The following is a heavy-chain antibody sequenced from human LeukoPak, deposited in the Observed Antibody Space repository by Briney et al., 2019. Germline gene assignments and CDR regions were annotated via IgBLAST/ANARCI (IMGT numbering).Heavy chain of an antibody. J-gene: IGHJ4*02. CDR1: GFTFNTHG. V-gene: IGHV3-33*01. CDR3: VRDNSGSVVRGVLQY. CDR2: IWYDGSNK. Sequence: GGSLRLSCAASGFTFNTHGMHWVRQAPGKGLEWVAVIWYDGSNKYYADSVKGRFTISRDNSKNTLYLQMNSLRAEDTAVYYCVRDNSGSVVRGVLQYWGQGTLVTVSS. D-gene: IGHD3-10*01.